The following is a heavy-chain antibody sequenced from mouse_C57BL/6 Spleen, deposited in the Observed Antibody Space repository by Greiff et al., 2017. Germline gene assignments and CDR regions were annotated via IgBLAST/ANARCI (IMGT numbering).Heavy chain of an antibody. Sequence: VQLKESGPELVKPGASVKISCKASGYSFTGYYMNWVKQSPEKSLEWIGEINPSTGGTTYNQKFKAKATLTVDKSSSTVYMQLKSLTSEDSAVYYCARGSSGGYAMDYWGQGTSVTVSS. D-gene: IGHD3-2*02. CDR1: GYSFTGYY. J-gene: IGHJ4*01. CDR2: INPSTGGT. V-gene: IGHV1-42*01. CDR3: ARGSSGGYAMDY.